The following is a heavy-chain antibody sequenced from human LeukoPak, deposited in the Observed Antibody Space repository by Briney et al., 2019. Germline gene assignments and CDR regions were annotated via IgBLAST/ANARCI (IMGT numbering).Heavy chain of an antibody. J-gene: IGHJ4*02. CDR1: GYTLTELS. V-gene: IGHV1-24*01. D-gene: IGHD5-18*01. CDR3: ATAFYSYGPNVDY. Sequence: ASVKVSCKVSGYTLTELSMHWVRQAPGKGLEWMGGFDPEDGETIYARKFQGRVTMTEDTSTDTAYMELSSLRSEDTAVYYCATAFYSYGPNVDYWGQGTLVTVSS. CDR2: FDPEDGET.